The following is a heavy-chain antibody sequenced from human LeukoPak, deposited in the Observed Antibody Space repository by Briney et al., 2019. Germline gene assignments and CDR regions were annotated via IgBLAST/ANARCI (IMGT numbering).Heavy chain of an antibody. CDR1: GFTFSSYG. Sequence: GGSLRLSCAASGFTFSSYGMHWVRQAPGKGLEWVAVISYDGSNKYYADSVKGRFTISRDNSKNTLYLQMNSLRAEDTAVYYCAKGLGLFDYWGQGTLVTVSS. D-gene: IGHD3-16*01. CDR3: AKGLGLFDY. CDR2: ISYDGSNK. J-gene: IGHJ4*02. V-gene: IGHV3-30*18.